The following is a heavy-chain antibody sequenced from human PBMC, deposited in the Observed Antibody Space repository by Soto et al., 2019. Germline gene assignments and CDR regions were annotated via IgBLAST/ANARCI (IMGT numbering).Heavy chain of an antibody. Sequence: SETLSLTCSVYGGSLSGYYWSWIRQSPGKGLEWIGEINHSGGANYNPSLKSRVTISVDTSKNQFSLELSSVTAADTAVYYCARGDLLFDYWGQGTLVTVSS. CDR1: GGSLSGYY. J-gene: IGHJ4*02. CDR3: ARGDLLFDY. CDR2: INHSGGA. V-gene: IGHV4-34*01.